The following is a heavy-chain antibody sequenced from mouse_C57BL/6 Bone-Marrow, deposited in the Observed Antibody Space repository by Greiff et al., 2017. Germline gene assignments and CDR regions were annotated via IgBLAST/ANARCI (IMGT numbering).Heavy chain of an antibody. Sequence: VQLQQSVAELVRPGASVKLSCTASGYTFKNTYMHWVKQRPEQGLEWIGRIDPANGNTKYDPQFQGKATITADKSSNTAYMQLSSLTSEDSAIFYGDGGSFCWYFDVWGTGTAATVS. CDR1: GYTFKNTY. CDR3: DGGSFCWYFDV. CDR2: IDPANGNT. D-gene: IGHD1-1*01. V-gene: IGHV14-3*01. J-gene: IGHJ1*03.